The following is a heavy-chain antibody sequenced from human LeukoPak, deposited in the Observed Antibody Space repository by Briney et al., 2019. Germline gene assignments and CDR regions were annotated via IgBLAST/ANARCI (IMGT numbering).Heavy chain of an antibody. CDR2: IYYSGST. CDR1: GGSISSGDSY. Sequence: PSETLSLTCTVSGGSISSGDSYWSWIRQPPGKGLEWIGYIYYSGSTYYNPSLKSRVTISVDTSKNQFSLKLSSVTAADTAVYYCARAAAAPYYFDYWGQGTLVTVSS. V-gene: IGHV4-30-4*01. J-gene: IGHJ4*02. CDR3: ARAAAAPYYFDY. D-gene: IGHD6-13*01.